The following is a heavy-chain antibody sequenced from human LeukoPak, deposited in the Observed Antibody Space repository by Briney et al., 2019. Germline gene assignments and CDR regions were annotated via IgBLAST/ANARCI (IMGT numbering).Heavy chain of an antibody. Sequence: SETLSLTCAVYGGSFSGYYWSWIRQPPGKGLEWIGYIYYSGSTNYNPSLKSRVTISVDTSKNQFSLKLSSVTAADTAVYYCARDLNYGSGSFDYWGQGTLVTVSS. CDR3: ARDLNYGSGSFDY. V-gene: IGHV4-59*01. CDR2: IYYSGST. D-gene: IGHD3-10*01. J-gene: IGHJ4*02. CDR1: GGSFSGYY.